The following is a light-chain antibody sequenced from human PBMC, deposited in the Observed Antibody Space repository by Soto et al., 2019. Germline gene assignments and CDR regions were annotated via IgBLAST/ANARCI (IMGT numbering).Light chain of an antibody. J-gene: IGLJ1*01. Sequence: QSVLTQPPSASVTPGQRVTISCCGSSSNIGSNTVNWYQHLPGTAPKLLIYGNNQRPSGVPDRFSGSKSGTSASLAISGLQSEDEADYYCAAWDDSLNGFVFGRGTKVTVL. CDR3: AAWDDSLNGFV. CDR2: GNN. CDR1: SSNIGSNT. V-gene: IGLV1-44*01.